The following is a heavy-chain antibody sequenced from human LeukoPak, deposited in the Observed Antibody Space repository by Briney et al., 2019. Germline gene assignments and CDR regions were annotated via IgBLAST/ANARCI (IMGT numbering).Heavy chain of an antibody. CDR2: INPNSGGT. V-gene: IGHV1-2*02. CDR1: GCTFTGYY. CDR3: ARVGALAVAGLNY. J-gene: IGHJ4*02. Sequence: ASVKVSCKASGCTFTGYYMHWVRQAPGQGLEWMGWINPNSGGTNYAQKFQGRVTLTRDTSISAAYMELSRLRSDDTAVYYCARVGALAVAGLNYWGQGTLVTVSS. D-gene: IGHD6-19*01.